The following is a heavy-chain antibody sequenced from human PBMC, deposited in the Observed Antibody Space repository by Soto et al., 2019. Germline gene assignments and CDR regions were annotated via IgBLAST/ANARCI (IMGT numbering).Heavy chain of an antibody. J-gene: IGHJ6*02. Sequence: QVQLVQSGGEVKKPGASVKVSCKASGYTITVYGINWVRQAPGQGLEWMGWISPDNGNTNYAQKLQGRVTMTTDTSTSTAYMELRSLRPDDTAVYYCARALGYSGYAGMDIWGQGTTVTVSS. CDR3: ARALGYSGYAGMDI. CDR2: ISPDNGNT. CDR1: GYTITVYG. D-gene: IGHD5-12*01. V-gene: IGHV1-18*01.